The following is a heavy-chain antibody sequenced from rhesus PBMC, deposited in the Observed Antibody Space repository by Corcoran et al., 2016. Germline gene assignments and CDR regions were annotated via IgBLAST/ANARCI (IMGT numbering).Heavy chain of an antibody. D-gene: IGHD1-38*01. V-gene: IGHV4-173*01. CDR2: VSGRDGSP. J-gene: IGHJ4*01. CDR1: GGFFNTYY. Sequence: QLQLQESGPGLVKPSETLSLTCAVSGGFFNTYYWSWIRQPPGMELGWIGRVSGRDGSPTFNPSLQSRVPLSTDPSNHYFSLRLSSVTAADTAVYYCARSRPGTYFDYWGQGVLVTVSS. CDR3: ARSRPGTYFDY.